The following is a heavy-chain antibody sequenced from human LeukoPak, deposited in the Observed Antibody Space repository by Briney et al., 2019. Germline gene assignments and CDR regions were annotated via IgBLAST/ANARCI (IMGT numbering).Heavy chain of an antibody. Sequence: PGGSLRLSCAASGFTVGNNYMAWVRQAPGKGLEWVAVISYDGSNKYYADSVKGRFTISRDNSKNTLYLQMNSLRAEDTAVYYCAKDTGSSGWYTGYFDYWGQGTLVTVSS. CDR2: ISYDGSNK. V-gene: IGHV3-30*18. D-gene: IGHD6-19*01. J-gene: IGHJ4*02. CDR1: GFTVGNNY. CDR3: AKDTGSSGWYTGYFDY.